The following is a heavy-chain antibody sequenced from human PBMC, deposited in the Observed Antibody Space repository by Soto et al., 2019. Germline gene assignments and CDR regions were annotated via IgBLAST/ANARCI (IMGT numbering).Heavy chain of an antibody. V-gene: IGHV4-30-2*01. J-gene: IGHJ5*02. CDR3: AREMTAVTATGDWFDP. Sequence: SVTQALTCPFSGCYIRSGCYYWRWIRPHPGKGLEWIGYIYKDGSTNYDPSLKSRVTLSVDKSKNQFSLSLKSVTAADTAVYYCAREMTAVTATGDWFDPWGQGMLVTVSS. D-gene: IGHD4-17*01. CDR1: GCYIRSGCYY. CDR2: IYKDGST.